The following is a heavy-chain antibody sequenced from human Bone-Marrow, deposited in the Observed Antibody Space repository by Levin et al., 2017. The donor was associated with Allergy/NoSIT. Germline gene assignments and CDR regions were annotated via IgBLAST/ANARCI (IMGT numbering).Heavy chain of an antibody. J-gene: IGHJ4*02. D-gene: IGHD3-10*01. CDR3: ARAKLGEASPFDS. V-gene: IGHV3-21*01. CDR2: SSSSGNYR. Sequence: GGSLRLSCSVAGFSLSDHSMHWVRQAAGKGLEWVSSSSSSGNYRYYGDSVRGRFTISKDTANKSLYLQMDSLRADDSGIYYCARAKLGEASPFDSWGQGTLVTVSS. CDR1: GFSLSDHS.